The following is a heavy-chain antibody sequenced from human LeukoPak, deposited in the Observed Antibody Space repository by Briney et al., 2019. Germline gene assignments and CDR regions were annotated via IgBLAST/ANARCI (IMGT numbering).Heavy chain of an antibody. D-gene: IGHD3-3*01. CDR2: IKQDGSEK. CDR3: ARARRVYYDFWSGYSIDGFDY. J-gene: IGHJ4*02. CDR1: GFTFSSYW. Sequence: GGSLRLSCAASGFTFSSYWMSWVRQAPGKGLEWVANIKQDGSEKYYVDSVKGRFTISRDNAKNSLYLQMSSLRAEDTAVYYCARARRVYYDFWSGYSIDGFDYWGQGTLVTVSS. V-gene: IGHV3-7*01.